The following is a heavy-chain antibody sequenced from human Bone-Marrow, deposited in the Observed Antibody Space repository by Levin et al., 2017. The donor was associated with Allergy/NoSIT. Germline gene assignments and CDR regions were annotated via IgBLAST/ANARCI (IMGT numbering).Heavy chain of an antibody. CDR1: GFTFSNYG. Sequence: PGGSLRLSCAASGFTFSNYGMHWLRQSPDKGLEWVAIIWFDGENRFYRDSVKGRFTVSRDNSKNMLYLEMDSLRAEDTAVYYCARGYGNWDYYFDFWGQGVLVTVSS. V-gene: IGHV3-33*01. D-gene: IGHD7-27*01. CDR3: ARGYGNWDYYFDF. J-gene: IGHJ4*02. CDR2: IWFDGENR.